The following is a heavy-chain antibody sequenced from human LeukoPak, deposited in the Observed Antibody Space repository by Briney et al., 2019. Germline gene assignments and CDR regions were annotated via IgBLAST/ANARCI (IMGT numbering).Heavy chain of an antibody. CDR2: IYYSGST. V-gene: IGHV4-39*01. CDR3: ANSPRGDGYVDY. Sequence: SETLSLTRTVSGASISNPNYYWGWIRQPPGKGLEWIGTIYYSGSTHYSPPLKSRVTISVDTSKNQFSLKLSSVTAADTAVYYCANSPRGDGYVDYWGQGTLVTVSS. CDR1: GASISNPNYY. J-gene: IGHJ4*02. D-gene: IGHD3-10*01.